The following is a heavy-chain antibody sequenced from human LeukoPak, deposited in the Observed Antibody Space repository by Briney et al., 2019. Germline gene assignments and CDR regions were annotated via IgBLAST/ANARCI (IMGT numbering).Heavy chain of an antibody. V-gene: IGHV1-8*03. D-gene: IGHD3-22*01. Sequence: ASVKVSCKASGYTFTSYDINWVRQATGQGLEWMGWMNPNSGNTGYAQKFQGRVTITRNTSISTAYMELSSLRSEDTAVYYCARGPVVAMIVVGGAFDIWGQGTMVTVSS. CDR2: MNPNSGNT. CDR1: GYTFTSYD. J-gene: IGHJ3*02. CDR3: ARGPVVAMIVVGGAFDI.